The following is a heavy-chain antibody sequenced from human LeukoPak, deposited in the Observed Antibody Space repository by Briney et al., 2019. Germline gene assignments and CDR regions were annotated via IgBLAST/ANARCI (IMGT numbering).Heavy chain of an antibody. CDR2: IKQDGSEK. CDR3: ASSRYDSSGYYGIIGY. V-gene: IGHV3-7*01. J-gene: IGHJ4*02. Sequence: GGSLRLSCAASGFTFSSYWMSWVRQAPGKGLEWVANIKQDGSEKYYVDSVKGRFTISRDNAKNSLYLQMNSLRAEDTALYYCASSRYDSSGYYGIIGYWGQGTLVTVSS. CDR1: GFTFSSYW. D-gene: IGHD3-22*01.